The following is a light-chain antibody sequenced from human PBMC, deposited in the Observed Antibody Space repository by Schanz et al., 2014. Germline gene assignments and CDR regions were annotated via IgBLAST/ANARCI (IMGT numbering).Light chain of an antibody. Sequence: QSALTQPASVSGSPGQSITISCTGTSSDVGGYNYVSWYQQHPGKAPKLMIYDVTKRPSGVPDRFSGSKSGNTASLTISGLQAEDEADYYCQSFDSSLTHRVFGGGTKLTVL. CDR2: DVT. V-gene: IGLV2-14*03. CDR1: SSDVGGYNY. J-gene: IGLJ3*02. CDR3: QSFDSSLTHRV.